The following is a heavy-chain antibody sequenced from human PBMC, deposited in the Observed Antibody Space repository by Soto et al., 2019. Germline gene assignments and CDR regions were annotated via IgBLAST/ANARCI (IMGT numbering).Heavy chain of an antibody. V-gene: IGHV3-48*02. Sequence: PGGSMRLSCAASGFTFSSYSMNWVRQAPGKGLEWVSYISSSSSTIYYADSVKGRFTISRDNAKNSLYLQMNSLRDEDTAVYYCARDAVMPQHDYGDYGNYYYYGMDVWGQGTTVTVSS. CDR2: ISSSSSTI. J-gene: IGHJ6*02. CDR3: ARDAVMPQHDYGDYGNYYYYGMDV. D-gene: IGHD4-17*01. CDR1: GFTFSSYS.